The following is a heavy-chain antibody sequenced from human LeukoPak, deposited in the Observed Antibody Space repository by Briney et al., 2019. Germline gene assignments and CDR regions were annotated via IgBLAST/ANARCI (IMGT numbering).Heavy chain of an antibody. CDR3: ARVTYYDFWSGYANYLGY. J-gene: IGHJ4*02. CDR1: GYTFTSYD. Sequence: GASVKVSCTASGYTFTSYDINWVRQATGQGLEWMGWMNPNSGNTGYAQKFQGRVTMTRNTSISTAYMELSSLRSEDTAVYYCARVTYYDFWSGYANYLGYWGQGTLVTVSS. V-gene: IGHV1-8*01. D-gene: IGHD3-3*01. CDR2: MNPNSGNT.